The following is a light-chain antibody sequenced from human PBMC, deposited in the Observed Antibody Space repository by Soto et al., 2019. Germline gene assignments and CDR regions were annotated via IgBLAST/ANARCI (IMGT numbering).Light chain of an antibody. CDR1: QSLTNSF. CDR2: DTS. J-gene: IGKJ5*01. V-gene: IGKV3-20*01. Sequence: EFVLTQSPGTLSLSPGEGATLSCRASQSLTNSFIAWYQQRPGQAPRLLIYDTSSRASGIPDRFSGSGSGTDFTLTISRLETEDFAVFYCQQYGTSEIIFGQGTRLEI. CDR3: QQYGTSEII.